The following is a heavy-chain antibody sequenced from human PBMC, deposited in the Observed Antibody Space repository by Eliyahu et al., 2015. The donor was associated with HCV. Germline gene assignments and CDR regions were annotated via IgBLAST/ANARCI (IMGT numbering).Heavy chain of an antibody. CDR3: ARGSPGDGYKIYPPFDI. Sequence: EVQLVESGGGLVKPGGSLRLSCAASGFTFXSYSMNWVRQAPGKGLEWVSSISSSSSYIYYADSVKGRFTISRDNAKNSLYLQMNSLRAEDTAVYYCARGSPGDGYKIYPPFDIWGQGTMVTVSS. CDR2: ISSSSSYI. V-gene: IGHV3-21*01. J-gene: IGHJ3*02. D-gene: IGHD5-24*01. CDR1: GFTFXSYS.